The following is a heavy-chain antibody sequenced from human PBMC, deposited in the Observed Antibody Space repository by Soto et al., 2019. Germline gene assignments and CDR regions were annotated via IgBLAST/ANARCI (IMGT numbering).Heavy chain of an antibody. CDR2: IGTTGDT. Sequence: PGGSLRLSCAASGFTFGSYDMHWVRQGTGKGLEWVSGIGTTGDTYYVGPVKGRFAIFRENAKNSLYLQMDSLRAEDTAVYYCARGRIYPGGVKLPHDYWGQGTLVTVSS. CDR3: ARGRIYPGGVKLPHDY. J-gene: IGHJ4*02. V-gene: IGHV3-13*01. D-gene: IGHD1-7*01. CDR1: GFTFGSYD.